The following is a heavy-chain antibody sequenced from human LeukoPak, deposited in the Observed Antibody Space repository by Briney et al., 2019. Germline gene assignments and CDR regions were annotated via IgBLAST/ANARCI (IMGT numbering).Heavy chain of an antibody. Sequence: GGSLRLSCAASGFTFSNYGMSWVRQAPGKALEWVSAITGSGGDTYYSDSVKGRFTISRDNSEYTLFLQMNTLGAEDTAVYYCAKTPGGYYMDVWGKGTTVTVSS. V-gene: IGHV3-23*01. CDR1: GFTFSNYG. D-gene: IGHD1-1*01. J-gene: IGHJ6*03. CDR2: ITGSGGDT. CDR3: AKTPGGYYMDV.